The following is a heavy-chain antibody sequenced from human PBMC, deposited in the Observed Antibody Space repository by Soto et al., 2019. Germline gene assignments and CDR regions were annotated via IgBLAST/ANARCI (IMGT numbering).Heavy chain of an antibody. CDR3: TVWGSGNDFGAA. V-gene: IGHV3-72*01. D-gene: IGHD3-10*01. J-gene: IGHJ4*02. CDR2: SKNKADSYTT. CDR1: GFTFSDHC. Sequence: EVQLVESGGGFVQPGGSLRLSCAASGFTFSDHCMDWVRQAPGKGLEWVGRSKNKADSYTTEYAASVKGRFTISRDGSKNSLFLQMNSLKTEDTAVYYCTVWGSGNDFGAAWGQGILVTVSS.